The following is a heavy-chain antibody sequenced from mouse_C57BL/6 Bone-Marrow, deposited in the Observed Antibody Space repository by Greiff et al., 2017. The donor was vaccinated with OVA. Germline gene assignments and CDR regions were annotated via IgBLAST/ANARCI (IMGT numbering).Heavy chain of an antibody. J-gene: IGHJ4*01. CDR1: GFNIKDDY. D-gene: IGHD1-1*01. CDR3: TLYYYGSSYAMYY. CDR2: IDPENGDT. V-gene: IGHV14-4*01. Sequence: VQLQQSGAELVRPGASVKLSCTASGFNIKDDYMHWVKQRPEQGLEWIGWIDPENGDTEYASKFQGKATITADTSSNSAYLQLSSLTSEDTAVYYCTLYYYGSSYAMYYWGQGTSVTVSS.